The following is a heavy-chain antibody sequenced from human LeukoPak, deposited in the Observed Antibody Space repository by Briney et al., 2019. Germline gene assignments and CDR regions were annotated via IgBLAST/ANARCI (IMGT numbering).Heavy chain of an antibody. CDR1: GFTFSSYS. J-gene: IGHJ4*02. Sequence: GGSLRLSCAASGFTFSSYSMNWVRQAPGKGLEWVSSISSSSSYIYYADSVKGRFTISRDNAKNSLYLQMNSLRAEDTAVYYCARASYYDILTVNSAPLSALDYWGQGTLVTVSS. CDR3: ARASYYDILTVNSAPLSALDY. CDR2: ISSSSSYI. D-gene: IGHD3-9*01. V-gene: IGHV3-21*01.